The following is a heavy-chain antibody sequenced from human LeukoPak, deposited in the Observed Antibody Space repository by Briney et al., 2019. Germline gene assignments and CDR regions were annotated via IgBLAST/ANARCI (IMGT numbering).Heavy chain of an antibody. CDR1: RFTFSSYA. D-gene: IGHD5-24*01. Sequence: PGGPLRLSCAASRFTFSSYAIHWVRQAPGKGLEWVAVISYDGSNKYYADSVKGRFTISRDNSKNTVYLQMNSLRAEDTAVYYCARDPLQMATITRTFDYWGQGTLVTVSS. CDR2: ISYDGSNK. CDR3: ARDPLQMATITRTFDY. V-gene: IGHV3-30*04. J-gene: IGHJ4*02.